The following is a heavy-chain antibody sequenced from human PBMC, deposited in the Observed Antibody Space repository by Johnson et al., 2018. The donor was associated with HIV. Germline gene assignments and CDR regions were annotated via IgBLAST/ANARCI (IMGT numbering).Heavy chain of an antibody. CDR3: TTSWRITGVPST. CDR1: GFTFSSYA. J-gene: IGHJ3*01. Sequence: QVQLVESGGGVVQPGRSLRLSCAASGFTFSSYAMHWVRQAPGKGLDWVAVISDDGSNEYYADSVKGRFAISRDNSKNTLYLQMNSLKTEDTAVYYCTTSWRITGVPSTWGQGTMVTVSS. D-gene: IGHD7-27*01. V-gene: IGHV3-30*09. CDR2: ISDDGSNE.